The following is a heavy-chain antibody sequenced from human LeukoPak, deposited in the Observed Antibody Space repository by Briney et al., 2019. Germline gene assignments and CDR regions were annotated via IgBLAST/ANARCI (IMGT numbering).Heavy chain of an antibody. D-gene: IGHD6-19*01. J-gene: IGHJ4*02. CDR1: GFTVSSNY. Sequence: GGSLRLSCAASGFTVSSNYMSWVRQAPGKGLEWVSVIYSGGSTYYADSVKGRFTISRDNSKNTLYLQMNSLRAEDTAVYYCARDRGYSSGWNYYFDCWGQGTLVTVSS. CDR3: ARDRGYSSGWNYYFDC. V-gene: IGHV3-53*01. CDR2: IYSGGST.